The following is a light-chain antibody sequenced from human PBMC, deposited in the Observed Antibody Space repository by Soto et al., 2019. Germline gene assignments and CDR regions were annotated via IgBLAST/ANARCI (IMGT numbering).Light chain of an antibody. CDR1: QSLLHSNGYNY. CDR2: LGS. J-gene: IGKJ4*01. Sequence: DIVMTQSPLSLPVTPGEPASISCRSSQSLLHSNGYNYLDWYLQKPGQSPQLLIYLGSNRASGVPDRFSGSASGTDFTLKIGRVEAEDVGVYYCMQPLQTPPLTFGGGTKVEIK. V-gene: IGKV2-28*01. CDR3: MQPLQTPPLT.